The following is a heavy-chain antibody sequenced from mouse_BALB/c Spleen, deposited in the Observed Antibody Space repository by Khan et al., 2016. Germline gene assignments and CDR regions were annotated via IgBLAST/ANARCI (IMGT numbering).Heavy chain of an antibody. Sequence: LVKTGASVTISCKASGYSFTGYYIHWVKQSHGKGLEWIGYISCYNGATNYNQKFRGKASFTVDTSSSTAYMQFNSLTSEDSAVYYCARGDYDGYYAMDYWGQGTSVTVSS. D-gene: IGHD2-4*01. CDR3: ARGDYDGYYAMDY. CDR2: ISCYNGAT. V-gene: IGHV1S34*01. J-gene: IGHJ4*01. CDR1: GYSFTGYY.